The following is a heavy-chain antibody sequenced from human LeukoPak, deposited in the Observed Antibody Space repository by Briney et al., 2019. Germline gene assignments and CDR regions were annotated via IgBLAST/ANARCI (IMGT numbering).Heavy chain of an antibody. CDR1: GYTFTSYG. D-gene: IGHD3-3*01. V-gene: IGHV1-18*01. J-gene: IGHJ6*02. CDR3: ARDKVRYDFWSGYSPDEYYYYGMDV. Sequence: GASVKVSCKASGYTFTSYGISWVRQAPGQGREWMGWISAYNGNTNYAQKLQGRVTMTTDTSTSTAYMELRSLRSDDTAVYYCARDKVRYDFWSGYSPDEYYYYGMDVWGQGTTVTVSS. CDR2: ISAYNGNT.